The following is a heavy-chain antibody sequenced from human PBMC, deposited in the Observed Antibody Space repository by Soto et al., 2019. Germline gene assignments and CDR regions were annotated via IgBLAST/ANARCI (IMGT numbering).Heavy chain of an antibody. D-gene: IGHD4-17*01. CDR2: ISTYNGNT. CDR3: ARTTVTASYYYMDV. V-gene: IGHV1-18*01. CDR1: GYTFTNYG. J-gene: IGHJ6*03. Sequence: ASVKVSCKASGYTFTNYGFTWVRQAPGQGLEWLGWISTYNGNTKYAQKVQGRLTMTTDTSTSTANMEPTSLRSDDTALYYCARTTVTASYYYMDVWGKGSTVTVSS.